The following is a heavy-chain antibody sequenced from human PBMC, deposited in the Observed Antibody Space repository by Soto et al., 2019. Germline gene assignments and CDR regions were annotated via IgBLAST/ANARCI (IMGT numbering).Heavy chain of an antibody. CDR3: ARSHIVPRLLMYPYDY. D-gene: IGHD6-6*01. Sequence: PSETLSLTCAVSGGSISSGGYSWSWIRQPPGKGLGWIGYIYHSGSTYYNPSLKSRVTILVDRSKNQFSLKLTSVTAADTAVYYCARSHIVPRLLMYPYDYWGQGTLVTVSS. CDR2: IYHSGST. V-gene: IGHV4-30-2*01. J-gene: IGHJ4*02. CDR1: GGSISSGGYS.